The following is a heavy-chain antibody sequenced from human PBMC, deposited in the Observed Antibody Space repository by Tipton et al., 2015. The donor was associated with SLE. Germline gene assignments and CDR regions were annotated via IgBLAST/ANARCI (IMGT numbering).Heavy chain of an antibody. CDR1: GGSIRSGSYY. CDR2: MSYTGST. D-gene: IGHD5-24*01. CDR3: AGKRGYKHLFDY. J-gene: IGHJ4*02. Sequence: TLSLTCSVSGGSIRSGSYYWGWIRQPPGKGLEWIGYMSYTGSTYYNPSLKSRASISADASKNHFSLKLTSVTAADTAVYYCAGKRGYKHLFDYWGQGTLVTVSS. V-gene: IGHV4-39*02.